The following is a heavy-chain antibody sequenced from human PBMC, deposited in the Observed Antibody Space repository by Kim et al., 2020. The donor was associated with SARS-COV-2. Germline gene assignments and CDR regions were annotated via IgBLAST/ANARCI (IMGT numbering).Heavy chain of an antibody. V-gene: IGHV6-1*01. D-gene: IGHD6-19*01. Sequence: SQTLSLTCAISGDSVSSNSAAWNWIRQSPSRGLEWLGRTYYRSKWYNDYAVSVKSRITINPDTSKNQFSLQLNSVTPEDTAVYYCAREGTDSSGWYAEVYFDYWGQGTLVTVSS. CDR1: GDSVSSNSAA. CDR2: TYYRSKWYN. CDR3: AREGTDSSGWYAEVYFDY. J-gene: IGHJ4*02.